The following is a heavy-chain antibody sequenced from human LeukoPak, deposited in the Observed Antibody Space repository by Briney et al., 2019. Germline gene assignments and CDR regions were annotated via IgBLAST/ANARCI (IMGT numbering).Heavy chain of an antibody. Sequence: GGSLRLSCAASGFTFSTYAMSWVRQAPGKGLEWVSAISASGNRTFYADSVKGRFTISRDNAKNSLYLQMNSLRVEDTAVYYCASRIVGTPDYFDYWGQGTLVTVSS. J-gene: IGHJ4*02. D-gene: IGHD1-26*01. CDR2: ISASGNRT. CDR1: GFTFSTYA. V-gene: IGHV3-23*01. CDR3: ASRIVGTPDYFDY.